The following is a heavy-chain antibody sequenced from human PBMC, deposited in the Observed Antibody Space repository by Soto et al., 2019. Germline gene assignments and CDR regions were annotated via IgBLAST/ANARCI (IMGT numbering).Heavy chain of an antibody. J-gene: IGHJ5*02. D-gene: IGHD3-3*01. CDR2: IDHSGYT. Sequence: SDTLSLTCAVYGGSFSGYYWNWIRQPPGKGLEWIGEIDHSGYTNYNPSLKSRVTISVDTSKNQFSLRLTSVTAADTAVYYCARVRDWFDPWGQGTLVTVSS. CDR3: ARVRDWFDP. CDR1: GGSFSGYY. V-gene: IGHV4-34*01.